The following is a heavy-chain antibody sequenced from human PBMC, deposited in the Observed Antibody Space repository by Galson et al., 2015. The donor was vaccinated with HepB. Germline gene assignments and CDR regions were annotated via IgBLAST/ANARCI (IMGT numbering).Heavy chain of an antibody. CDR2: INPNGGST. J-gene: IGHJ4*02. CDR1: GYKFTSYY. CDR3: ARGVLLWDGPDY. D-gene: IGHD3-10*01. V-gene: IGHV1-46*01. Sequence: SVKVSCKASGYKFTSYYMHWVRQAPGQGLEWMGIINPNGGSTDYAQKFRGRLTMTRDTSTSTVFMELSSLRSEDTAVYHCARGVLLWDGPDYWGQGTLVTVSS.